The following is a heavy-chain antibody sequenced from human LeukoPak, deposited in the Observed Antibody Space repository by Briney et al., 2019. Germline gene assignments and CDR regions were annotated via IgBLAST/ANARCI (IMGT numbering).Heavy chain of an antibody. J-gene: IGHJ5*02. D-gene: IGHD6-13*01. CDR3: ARHGLPGIALNWFDP. CDR2: IYPGDSDT. CDR1: GYSFTSYW. V-gene: IGHV5-51*01. Sequence: GESLKISCKGSGYSFTSYWIGWVRQMPGKGLEWMGIIYPGDSDTRYSPSFQGQVTISADKSISTAYLQWGSLKASDTAMYYCARHGLPGIALNWFDPWGQGTLVTVSS.